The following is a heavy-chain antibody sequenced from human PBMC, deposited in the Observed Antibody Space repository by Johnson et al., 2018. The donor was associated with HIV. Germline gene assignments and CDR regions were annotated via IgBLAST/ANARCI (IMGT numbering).Heavy chain of an antibody. D-gene: IGHD6-13*01. CDR3: ARDGESQQLPLGDAFDV. V-gene: IGHV3-66*01. J-gene: IGHJ3*01. CDR1: GFSVSNTY. CDR2: IYSCGST. Sequence: VQLVESGGGLVQSGGSLRLSCGASGFSVSNTYMNWVRQAPGTGLEWVSVIYSCGSTYYADSVRGRFTLSRDNSKNTLDLQMSSLRAEDTAMYYCARDGESQQLPLGDAFDVWGQGTMVTVSS.